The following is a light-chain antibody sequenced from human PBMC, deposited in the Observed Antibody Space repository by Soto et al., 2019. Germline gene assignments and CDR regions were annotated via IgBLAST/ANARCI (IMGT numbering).Light chain of an antibody. CDR3: AAWDASLSGVV. V-gene: IGLV1-47*02. CDR2: TND. Sequence: QSVLTQPPSASATPGQRVTISCSGRDSNVGINFVYWYQQLPGTSPNLLIYTNDQRPSGVPDRFSGSKSGPSASLAISWLRSDDEADYYCAAWDASLSGVVFGGGTKLTVL. CDR1: DSNVGINF. J-gene: IGLJ2*01.